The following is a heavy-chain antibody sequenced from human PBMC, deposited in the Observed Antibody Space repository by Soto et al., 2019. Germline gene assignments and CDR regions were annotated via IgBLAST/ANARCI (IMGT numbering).Heavy chain of an antibody. V-gene: IGHV4-59*08. CDR3: ARLTGYYGSGSYPDY. D-gene: IGHD3-10*01. J-gene: IGHJ4*02. CDR1: GGSISSYY. Sequence: SETLSLTCTVSGGSISSYYWSWIRQPPGRGLEWIGYIYYSGSTNYNPSLKSRVTISVDTSKNQFSLKLSSVTAADTAVYYCARLTGYYGSGSYPDYWGQGTLVTVSS. CDR2: IYYSGST.